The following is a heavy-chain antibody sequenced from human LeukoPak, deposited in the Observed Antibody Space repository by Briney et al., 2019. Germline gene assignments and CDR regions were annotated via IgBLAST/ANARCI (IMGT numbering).Heavy chain of an antibody. CDR1: GVTFSNAW. D-gene: IGHD1-14*01. CDR2: IKSKTDGGTT. CDR3: TTGTGQALYYYYMDV. Sequence: PGGSLRLSCAASGVTFSNAWMSWVRQAPGKGLEWVGHIKSKTDGGTTDYAAPVKGRFTISRDNSKNTLYLQVNSLKNEDTAVYYCTTGTGQALYYYYMDVWGKGTTVTVSS. J-gene: IGHJ6*03. V-gene: IGHV3-15*01.